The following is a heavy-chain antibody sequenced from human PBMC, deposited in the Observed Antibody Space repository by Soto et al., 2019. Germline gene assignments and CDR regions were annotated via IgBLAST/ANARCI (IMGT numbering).Heavy chain of an antibody. CDR3: ARDVQATYYYENSGYYPHDY. CDR2: ITSSSTYI. Sequence: EVQLVESGGGLVKPGGSLRLSCAASGFTFSGFSMNWVRQAPGKGLEWVSSITSSSTYIYYADSVKGRFTISRDNAKNSLYLQMNSLRAEDTAVYYCARDVQATYYYENSGYYPHDYWGQGTLVTVSS. D-gene: IGHD3-22*01. V-gene: IGHV3-21*01. J-gene: IGHJ4*02. CDR1: GFTFSGFS.